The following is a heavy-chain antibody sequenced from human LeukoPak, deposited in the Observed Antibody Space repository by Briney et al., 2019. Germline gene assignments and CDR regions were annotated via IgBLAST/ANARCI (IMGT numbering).Heavy chain of an antibody. J-gene: IGHJ6*03. CDR2: IIPIFGTA. Sequence: SVKVSCKASGYTFTGYYMHWVRQAPGKGLEWMGGIIPIFGTANYAQKFQGRVTITADESTSTAYMELSSLRSEDTAVYYCARVRIAVAGNYYYYYMDVWGKGTTVTISS. D-gene: IGHD6-19*01. CDR1: GYTFTGYY. V-gene: IGHV1-69*13. CDR3: ARVRIAVAGNYYYYYMDV.